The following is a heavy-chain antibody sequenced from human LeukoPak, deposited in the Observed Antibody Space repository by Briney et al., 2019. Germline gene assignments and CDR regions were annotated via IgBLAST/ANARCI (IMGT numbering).Heavy chain of an antibody. CDR1: GFTFSDYY. CDR3: ARDRPYYYDSSGIH. Sequence: PGGSLRLSCAASGFTFSDYYMSWIRQAPGKGLGWVSYISSSGSTIYYADSVKGRFTISRDNAKNSLYLQMNSLRAEDTAVYYCARDRPYYYDSSGIHWGQGTLVTVSS. D-gene: IGHD3-22*01. V-gene: IGHV3-11*01. CDR2: ISSSGSTI. J-gene: IGHJ4*02.